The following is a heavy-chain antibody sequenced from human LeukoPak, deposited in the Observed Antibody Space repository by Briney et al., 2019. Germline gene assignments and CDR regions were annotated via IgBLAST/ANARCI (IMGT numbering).Heavy chain of an antibody. D-gene: IGHD6-19*01. CDR2: INHSGST. J-gene: IGHJ4*02. Sequence: SETLSLTCAVYGGSFSGYYWSWIRQPPGKGLEWIGEINHSGSTNYNPSLKSRVTISVDTSKNQFSLKLSSVTAADTAVYYCARDQMGSGFDYWGQGTLVTVSS. CDR3: ARDQMGSGFDY. V-gene: IGHV4-34*01. CDR1: GGSFSGYY.